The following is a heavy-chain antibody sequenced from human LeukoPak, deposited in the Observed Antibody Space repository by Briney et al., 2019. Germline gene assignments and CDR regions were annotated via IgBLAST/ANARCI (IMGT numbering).Heavy chain of an antibody. CDR3: ARKSPTSGSYGWYFDY. D-gene: IGHD1-26*01. CDR2: IYYSGST. Sequence: PSETLSLTCTVSGGSITSYYWNWIRQPPGKGLEWIGYIYYSGSTNYNPSLKSRVTMSVDTSKNQFSLNLRSVTAADTAIYYCARKSPTSGSYGWYFDYWGQGALVTVSS. CDR1: GGSITSYY. V-gene: IGHV4-59*01. J-gene: IGHJ4*02.